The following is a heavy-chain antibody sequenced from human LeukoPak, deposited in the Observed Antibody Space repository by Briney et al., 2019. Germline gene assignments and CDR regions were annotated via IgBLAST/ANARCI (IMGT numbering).Heavy chain of an antibody. Sequence: ASVKVSCKASGYTFTGYYMHWVRQAPGQGLEWMGWINPNSGGTNYAQKFQGRVTMTRDTSTSTVYMELSSLRSEDTAVYYCVRALSHRDYFDYWGQGTLVTVSS. CDR1: GYTFTGYY. D-gene: IGHD1-14*01. J-gene: IGHJ4*02. V-gene: IGHV1-2*02. CDR2: INPNSGGT. CDR3: VRALSHRDYFDY.